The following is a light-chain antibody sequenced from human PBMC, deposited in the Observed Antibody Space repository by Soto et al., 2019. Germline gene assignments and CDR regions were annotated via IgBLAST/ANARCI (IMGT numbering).Light chain of an antibody. CDR3: QQYGSSGT. J-gene: IGKJ1*01. CDR2: GAS. Sequence: IVMTQSPATLSVSPGERATLSCRASQSIGSDLAWYQQTPGQAPRLLIYGASTRATGIPARFSGSGSGTEFTLTISSLESEDFAVYYCQQYGSSGTFGQGTKVDI. CDR1: QSIGSD. V-gene: IGKV3-15*01.